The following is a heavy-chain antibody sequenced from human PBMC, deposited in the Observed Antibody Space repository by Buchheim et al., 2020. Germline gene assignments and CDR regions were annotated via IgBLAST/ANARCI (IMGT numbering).Heavy chain of an antibody. CDR1: GFTFSNYW. CDR2: VNSDGSNA. Sequence: EVQLVESGGGLLQPGGSLRLSCAASGFTFSNYWMHWVRQAPGKGLAWVSRVNSDGSNAVYADSVKGRFTISRDNARNTLYLQMTGLRDDDSAVYYCTRGTPNYSAYDNWGQGT. CDR3: TRGTPNYSAYDN. J-gene: IGHJ4*02. V-gene: IGHV3-74*01. D-gene: IGHD5-12*01.